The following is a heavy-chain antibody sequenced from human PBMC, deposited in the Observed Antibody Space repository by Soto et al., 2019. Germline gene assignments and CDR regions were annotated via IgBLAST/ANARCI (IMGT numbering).Heavy chain of an antibody. V-gene: IGHV3-30*18. Sequence: GGSLRLSCAASGFTFSSYGMHWVRQAPGKGLEWVAVISYDGSNKYYADSVKGRFTISRDNSKKPLYLQMNSLRAEDTAVYYCAKTLPGIAAAGTAFDYWGQGTLVTVSS. CDR1: GFTFSSYG. D-gene: IGHD6-13*01. J-gene: IGHJ4*02. CDR2: ISYDGSNK. CDR3: AKTLPGIAAAGTAFDY.